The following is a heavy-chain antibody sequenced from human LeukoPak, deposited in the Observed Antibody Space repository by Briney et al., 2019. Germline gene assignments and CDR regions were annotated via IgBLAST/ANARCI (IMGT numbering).Heavy chain of an antibody. CDR2: TYYSGSI. Sequence: PSETLSLTCTVSGGSISSSIYYWGWIRQPPGKGLEWIGSTYYSGSIYYNPSLKSRVTISVGTSKNQFSLKLSSVTAADTAVYYCAGRILLYYMDVWGKGTTVTVSS. V-gene: IGHV4-39*01. J-gene: IGHJ6*03. D-gene: IGHD3-10*01. CDR1: GGSISSSIYY. CDR3: AGRILLYYMDV.